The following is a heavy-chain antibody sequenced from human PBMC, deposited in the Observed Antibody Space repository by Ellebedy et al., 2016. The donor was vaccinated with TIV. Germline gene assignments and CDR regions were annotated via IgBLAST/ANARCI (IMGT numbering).Heavy chain of an antibody. V-gene: IGHV5-51*01. Sequence: GESLKISCKGSGYSFTSYWIGWVRQMPGKGLEWMGIIYPGDSDTRYSPSFQGQVTISADKSISTAYLQWSSLKASDTAMYYCARFPKRRITMVRGGHTREGFSWFDPWGQGTLVTVSS. CDR2: IYPGDSDT. CDR3: ARFPKRRITMVRGGHTREGFSWFDP. D-gene: IGHD3-10*01. CDR1: GYSFTSYW. J-gene: IGHJ5*02.